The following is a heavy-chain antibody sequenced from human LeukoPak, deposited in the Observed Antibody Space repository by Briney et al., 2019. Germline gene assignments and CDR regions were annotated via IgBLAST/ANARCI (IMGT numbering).Heavy chain of an antibody. CDR2: IYSGGST. CDR1: GFTVSSNY. CDR3: ARDFRTAAGTVGGY. D-gene: IGHD6-13*01. V-gene: IGHV3-66*01. J-gene: IGHJ4*02. Sequence: GGSLRLSCAASGFTVSSNYMSWVRQAPGKGLEWVSVIYSGGSTYYADSVKGRFTISRDNSKNTLYLQMNSLRAEDTAVCYCARDFRTAAGTVGGYWGQGTLVTVSS.